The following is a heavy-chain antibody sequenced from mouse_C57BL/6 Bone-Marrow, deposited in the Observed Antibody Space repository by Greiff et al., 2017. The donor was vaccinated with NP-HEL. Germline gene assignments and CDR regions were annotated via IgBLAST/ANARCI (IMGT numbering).Heavy chain of an antibody. J-gene: IGHJ1*03. CDR1: GYTFTSYW. CDR3: ARKFLNYGSSSAFDV. V-gene: IGHV1-52*01. CDR2: IDPSDSET. Sequence: QVQLQQPGAELVRPGSSVKLSCKASGYTFTSYWMHWVKQRPIQGLEWIGNIDPSDSETHYNQQFKDKATLTVDKSSSTAYMQLSSLTSEDSAVYYCARKFLNYGSSSAFDVWGTGTTVTVSS. D-gene: IGHD1-1*01.